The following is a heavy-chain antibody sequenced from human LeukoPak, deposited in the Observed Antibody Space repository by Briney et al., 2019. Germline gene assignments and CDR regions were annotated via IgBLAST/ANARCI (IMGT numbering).Heavy chain of an antibody. CDR2: ISYDGSNK. D-gene: IGHD4-17*01. Sequence: GGSLRLSCAASGFTFSSYAMHWVRQAPGKGLEWVAVISYDGSNKYYADSVKGRFTISRDNSKNTLYLQMNSLRAEDTAVYYCARELEDYGDYYFDYWGQGTLATVSS. CDR1: GFTFSSYA. CDR3: ARELEDYGDYYFDY. V-gene: IGHV3-30-3*01. J-gene: IGHJ4*02.